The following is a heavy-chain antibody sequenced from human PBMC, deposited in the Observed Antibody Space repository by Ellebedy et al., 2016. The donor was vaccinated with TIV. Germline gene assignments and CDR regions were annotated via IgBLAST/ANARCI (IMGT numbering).Heavy chain of an antibody. J-gene: IGHJ4*02. V-gene: IGHV5-10-1*01. D-gene: IGHD3-22*01. CDR3: ARFMFYYDGSGYYHAHDY. Sequence: GESLKISXKASGYSFNTYWITWVRQMPGKGLEWMGRIDPSDSYTNYSPSFRGHVTISADKSITTAYLQWSSLKASDTAMYYCARFMFYYDGSGYYHAHDYWGQGTLVTVSS. CDR2: IDPSDSYT. CDR1: GYSFNTYW.